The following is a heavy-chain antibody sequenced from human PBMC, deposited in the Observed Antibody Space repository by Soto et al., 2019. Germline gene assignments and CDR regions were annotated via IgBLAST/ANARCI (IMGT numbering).Heavy chain of an antibody. CDR3: ARVTSLGAFDI. J-gene: IGHJ3*02. D-gene: IGHD3-3*01. Sequence: PSETLSLTCAVYGGSFSGYSWTWIRQPPGKGLEWIGEINHSGSTNYNPSLKSRVTISVDTSKNQFSLRLSSVTAADTAVCYCARVTSLGAFDIWGQGTMVTVSS. CDR1: GGSFSGYS. V-gene: IGHV4-34*01. CDR2: INHSGST.